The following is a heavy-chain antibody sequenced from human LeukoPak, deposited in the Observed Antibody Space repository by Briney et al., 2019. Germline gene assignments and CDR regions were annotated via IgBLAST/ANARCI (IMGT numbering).Heavy chain of an antibody. J-gene: IGHJ4*02. CDR1: DGSFSDYY. V-gene: IGHV4-34*01. Sequence: SETLSPTCAVYDGSFSDYYWSWIRQPPGKGLEWIGEINHSGSTNYNPSLKSRVTISLDTSKSQFSLKVRYVTAADTAVYYCARGLNDSWTGENYWGQGTLVTVSS. CDR2: INHSGST. CDR3: ARGLNDSWTGENY. D-gene: IGHD3-3*01.